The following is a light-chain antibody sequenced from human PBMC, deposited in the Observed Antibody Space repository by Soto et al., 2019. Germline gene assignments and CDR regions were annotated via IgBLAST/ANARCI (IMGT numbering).Light chain of an antibody. CDR2: GAS. CDR1: QSVSSN. V-gene: IGKV3-15*01. CDR3: QQRNKWPPVT. Sequence: EIVMTQSPATLSVSPGERATLSCRASQSVSSNLVWYQQKPGQAPRLLIYGASTRATGIPARFSGSGSGTEVTLTISSLQSEDFAVYYCQQRNKWPPVTFGGGTRVEIK. J-gene: IGKJ4*01.